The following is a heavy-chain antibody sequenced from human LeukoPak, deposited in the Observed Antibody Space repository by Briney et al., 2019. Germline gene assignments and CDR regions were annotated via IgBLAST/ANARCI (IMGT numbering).Heavy chain of an antibody. CDR2: IYTSGST. D-gene: IGHD5-24*01. V-gene: IGHV4-61*02. Sequence: SQTLSLTCTVSGDSISSGSYYWSWIRQLAGKGLEWIGRIYTSGSTNYNPSLKSRVTISVDTSKNQFSLKLSSVTAADTGVYYCARGRDGYNYEYYFDYWGQGTLVTVSS. J-gene: IGHJ4*02. CDR3: ARGRDGYNYEYYFDY. CDR1: GDSISSGSYY.